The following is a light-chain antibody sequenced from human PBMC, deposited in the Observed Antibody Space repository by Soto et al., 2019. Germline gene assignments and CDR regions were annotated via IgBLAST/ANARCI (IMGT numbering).Light chain of an antibody. J-gene: IGKJ1*01. V-gene: IGKV3-20*01. CDR2: DTS. Sequence: EVVLTRSPGTLSLSPGERATLSCRASQSVRSTYLAWYQQKPGQAPRLLIYDTSRRATGIPDRFSGSGSGTDFTLTISGLDPEDFAVYYCQQYGTSPGTFGQGTKVEIK. CDR1: QSVRSTY. CDR3: QQYGTSPGT.